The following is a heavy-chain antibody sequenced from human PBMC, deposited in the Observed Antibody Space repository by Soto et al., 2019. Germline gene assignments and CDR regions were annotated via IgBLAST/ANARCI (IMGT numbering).Heavy chain of an antibody. CDR2: IYPTGTS. Sequence: KTSETLSLTCSVSGGASDTYYWSWIRQPAGKGLEGIGRIYPTGTSHYNPSLKSRGTMSLDTSENQFSLKLRSVTAAETAMYFCARDNRGTGWFDYWGQGTLVTFSS. J-gene: IGHJ4*02. CDR1: GGASDTYY. D-gene: IGHD6-19*01. V-gene: IGHV4-4*07. CDR3: ARDNRGTGWFDY.